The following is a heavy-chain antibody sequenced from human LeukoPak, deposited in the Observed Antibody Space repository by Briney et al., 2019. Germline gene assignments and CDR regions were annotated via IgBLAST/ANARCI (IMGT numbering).Heavy chain of an antibody. Sequence: PGGSLRLSCAASGFTFSSYYMHWVRQAPGKGLECVSRINPDGSSTNYAVSVKGRFTISRDNAKNTLYLQMNSLRAEDTAVYYCARTKGSVSSYEYWGQGTLVTVSS. V-gene: IGHV3-74*01. D-gene: IGHD1-26*01. CDR1: GFTFSSYY. CDR2: INPDGSST. J-gene: IGHJ4*02. CDR3: ARTKGSVSSYEY.